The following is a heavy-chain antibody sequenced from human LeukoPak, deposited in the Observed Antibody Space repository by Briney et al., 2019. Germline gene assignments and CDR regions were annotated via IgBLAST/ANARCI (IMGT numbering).Heavy chain of an antibody. CDR1: GFYFATYW. CDR3: ARGTSTAPGIDY. J-gene: IGHJ4*02. Sequence: GGSLRLSCAASGFYFATYWMFWVRHAPGKGLVWVAQINSDGSGATYGDSAKGRFSISRDNAKNTLFLYMSGLRAEDTAVYYCARGTSTAPGIDYWGQGTLVAVSS. V-gene: IGHV3-74*01. CDR2: INSDGSGA. D-gene: IGHD6-13*01.